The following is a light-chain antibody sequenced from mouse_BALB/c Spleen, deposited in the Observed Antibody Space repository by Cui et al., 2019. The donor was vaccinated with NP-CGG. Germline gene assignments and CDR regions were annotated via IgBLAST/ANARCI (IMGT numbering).Light chain of an antibody. CDR3: ALWYSNRFV. V-gene: IGLV1*01. CDR2: GTN. CDR1: TGAVTTSNY. J-gene: IGLJ1*01. Sequence: QAVVTQESAPTTSPGETVTLTCRSSTGAVTTSNYANWVQEKPDHLFTGLIGGTNNRAPGVPARFSGSLIGDKAALTITGAQTEDEAIYFCALWYSNRFVFGGGTKLTVL.